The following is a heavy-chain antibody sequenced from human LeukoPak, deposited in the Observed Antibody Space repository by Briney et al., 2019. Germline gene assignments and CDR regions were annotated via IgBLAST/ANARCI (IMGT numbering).Heavy chain of an antibody. D-gene: IGHD6-13*01. CDR1: GYTFTGYY. Sequence: GASVKVSCKASGYTFTGYYMHWVRQAPGQGLEWMGWINPNSGGTNYAQKFQGRVTMTRDTSISTAYMELSRLRSDDTAVYYCARDSGIVAAGINNWFDPWGQGTLVTVSS. J-gene: IGHJ5*02. CDR3: ARDSGIVAAGINNWFDP. V-gene: IGHV1-2*02. CDR2: INPNSGGT.